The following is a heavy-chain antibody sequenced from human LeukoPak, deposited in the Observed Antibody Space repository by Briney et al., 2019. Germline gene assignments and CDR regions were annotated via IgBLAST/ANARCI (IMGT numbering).Heavy chain of an antibody. CDR3: ARAQGGKIQLWDYYFDY. Sequence: GASLRLSCAASGFTVSDNYISWVRQAPGKGLEWVALIYSAGTTHADSVRGRFTISRDKSKNMLYLQMNSLRAEDTAVYFCARAQGGKIQLWDYYFDYWGQGTLVTVSS. CDR2: IYSAGTT. D-gene: IGHD5-18*01. J-gene: IGHJ4*02. CDR1: GFTVSDNY. V-gene: IGHV3-66*01.